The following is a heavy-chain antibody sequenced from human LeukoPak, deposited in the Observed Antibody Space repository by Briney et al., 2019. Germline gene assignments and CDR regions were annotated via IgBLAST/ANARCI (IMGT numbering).Heavy chain of an antibody. Sequence: PGGSLRLSCAASGFTFSDYAMYWVRHAPGKGLEWVSVLSYDGNTRFDADSVKGRFTISRDNSKNTLYLQMNSLTPEDTAVYYCARDGAEGLRGVIMWNWFDPWGQGSLVTVS. D-gene: IGHD3-10*01. J-gene: IGHJ5*02. CDR3: ARDGAEGLRGVIMWNWFDP. V-gene: IGHV3-30*04. CDR1: GFTFSDYA. CDR2: LSYDGNTR.